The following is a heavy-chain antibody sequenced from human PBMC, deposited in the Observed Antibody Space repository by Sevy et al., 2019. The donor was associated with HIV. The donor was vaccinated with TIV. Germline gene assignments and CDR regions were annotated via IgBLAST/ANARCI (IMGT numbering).Heavy chain of an antibody. D-gene: IGHD7-27*01. V-gene: IGHV3-48*02. CDR2: ISKRGSTT. CDR3: AREENRELGTIPLDS. Sequence: GGPLRLSCAASGFTFSHHNMNWVRQAPGKGLEWISYISKRGSTTYFADSVRGRCTISRDNAKNSLLLEMHSLTDEDTAVYYCAREENRELGTIPLDSWGRGIQVTVSS. J-gene: IGHJ4*02. CDR1: GFTFSHHN.